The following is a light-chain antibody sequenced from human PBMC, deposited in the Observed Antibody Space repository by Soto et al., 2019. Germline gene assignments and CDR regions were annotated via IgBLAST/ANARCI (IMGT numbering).Light chain of an antibody. CDR1: QSVSNTY. CDR2: AAS. V-gene: IGKV3-20*01. Sequence: EIVLTQSPDTLSLFPGERATLSCRASQSVSNTYLAWYQQKPGQAPRPLISAASTRATGTPDRFSGSGSGTDFTLTISKLEPEDFAIYYCQQYGSSRWTFGQGTKVEFK. J-gene: IGKJ1*01. CDR3: QQYGSSRWT.